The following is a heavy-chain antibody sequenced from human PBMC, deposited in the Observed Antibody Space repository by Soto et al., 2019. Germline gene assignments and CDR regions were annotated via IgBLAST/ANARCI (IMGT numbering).Heavy chain of an antibody. CDR2: IYYSGST. Sequence: SETLSLTCTVSGCSVSSGSYYWSWIRQPPGKGLEWIGYIYYSGSTNYNPSLKGRFTISRDNAKNSLYLQMNSLRAEDTAVYYCARTYYDFWSGSLGSPDYWGQGTLVTVSS. D-gene: IGHD3-3*01. V-gene: IGHV4-61*01. CDR1: GCSVSSGSYY. CDR3: ARTYYDFWSGSLGSPDY. J-gene: IGHJ4*02.